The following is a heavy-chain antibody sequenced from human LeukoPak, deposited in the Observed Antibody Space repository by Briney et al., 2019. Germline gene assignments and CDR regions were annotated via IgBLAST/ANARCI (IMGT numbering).Heavy chain of an antibody. V-gene: IGHV3-64*01. Sequence: GGSLRLSCAASGFTFSSYAMHWVRQAPGKGLEYVSAISSDGGSTYYANSVKGRFTISRDNSKNTLYLQMGSLRAEDMAVYYCARGYCSGGSCYFDYWGQGTLVTVSS. J-gene: IGHJ4*02. CDR1: GFTFSSYA. D-gene: IGHD2-15*01. CDR2: ISSDGGST. CDR3: ARGYCSGGSCYFDY.